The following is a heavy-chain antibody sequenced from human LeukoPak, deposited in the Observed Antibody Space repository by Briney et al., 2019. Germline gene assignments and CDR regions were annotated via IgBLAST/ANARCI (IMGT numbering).Heavy chain of an antibody. CDR2: ISGSGGST. CDR3: GKGSSTSGCPDY. V-gene: IGHV3-23*01. J-gene: IGHJ4*02. D-gene: IGHD6-19*01. Sequence: GGSLRLSCAASGFTFSSYAMSWVRQAPGKGLEWVSAISGSGGSTYYADSVKGRFTISRDNSKNTLYLQMNSPRPEDTAVYYCGKGSSTSGCPDYWGQGTLVTVSS. CDR1: GFTFSSYA.